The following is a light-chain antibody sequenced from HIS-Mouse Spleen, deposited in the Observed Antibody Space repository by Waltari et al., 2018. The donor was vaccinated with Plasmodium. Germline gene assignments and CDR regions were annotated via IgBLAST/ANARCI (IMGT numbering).Light chain of an antibody. Sequence: QSALTQPASVSGSPGQSITISCTGTSSDVGSYNLVSWYQQHPGKAPKLLIYEGSKRPSWVSNRFSGSKSGNTASLTIFGLQAEDEADYYCCSYAGSSTFVVFGGGTKLTVL. CDR3: CSYAGSSTFVV. CDR1: SSDVGSYNL. CDR2: EGS. V-gene: IGLV2-23*03. J-gene: IGLJ2*01.